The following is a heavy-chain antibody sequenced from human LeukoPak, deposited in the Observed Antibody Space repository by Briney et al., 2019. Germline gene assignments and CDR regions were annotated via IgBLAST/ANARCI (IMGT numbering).Heavy chain of an antibody. J-gene: IGHJ4*02. Sequence: PGGSLRLSCKVSGFTFNSYRMHWVRQAPGKGLVWVARMNNDGRVISYADSVKGRFTISRDNAKNTLYLQMNSLRAEDTAVYYCAREFEATGFWALDYWGQGTLVTASS. D-gene: IGHD3-16*01. CDR1: GFTFNSYR. CDR2: MNNDGRVI. CDR3: AREFEATGFWALDY. V-gene: IGHV3-74*01.